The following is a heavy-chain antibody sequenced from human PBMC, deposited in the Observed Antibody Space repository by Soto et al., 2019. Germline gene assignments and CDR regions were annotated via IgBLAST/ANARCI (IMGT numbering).Heavy chain of an antibody. D-gene: IGHD3-10*01. Sequence: GGSLRLSCAASGFTFSSYAMSWVRQAPGKGLEWVSAISGSGGSTYYADSVKGRFTISRDNSKNTLYLQMNSLRAEDTAVYYRATHYGSGSPSPPDYWGQGTLVTVSS. CDR2: ISGSGGST. V-gene: IGHV3-23*01. CDR3: ATHYGSGSPSPPDY. CDR1: GFTFSSYA. J-gene: IGHJ4*02.